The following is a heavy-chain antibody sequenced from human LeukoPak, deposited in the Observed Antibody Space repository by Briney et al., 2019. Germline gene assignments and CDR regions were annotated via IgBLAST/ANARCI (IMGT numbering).Heavy chain of an antibody. CDR1: GGSFSGYY. V-gene: IGHV4-34*01. D-gene: IGHD3-16*01. Sequence: PSETLSLTCAVYGGSFSGYYWSWIRQPPGKGLEWIGEINHSGSTNYNPSLKSRVTISVDTSKNQFSLKLSSVTAADTAVYYCARAAVGGRGIRNWFDPWGQGTLVTVSS. CDR3: ARAAVGGRGIRNWFDP. CDR2: INHSGST. J-gene: IGHJ5*02.